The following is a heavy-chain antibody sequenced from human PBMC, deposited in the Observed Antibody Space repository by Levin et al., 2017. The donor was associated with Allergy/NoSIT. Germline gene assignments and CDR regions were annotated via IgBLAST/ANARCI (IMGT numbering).Heavy chain of an antibody. CDR1: GFPVSSNY. D-gene: IGHD6-19*01. V-gene: IGHV3-53*01. CDR3: ARTGGIAVAGAIDY. J-gene: IGHJ4*02. CDR2: IYSGGST. Sequence: LSLTCAASGFPVSSNYMSWVRQAPGKGLEWVSVIYSGGSTYYADSVKGRFTISRDNSKNTLYLQMNSLRAEDTAVYYCARTGGIAVAGAIDYWGQGTLVTVSS.